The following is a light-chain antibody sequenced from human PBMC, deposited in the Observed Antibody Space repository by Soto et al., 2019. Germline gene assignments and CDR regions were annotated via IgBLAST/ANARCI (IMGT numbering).Light chain of an antibody. CDR3: SSYAGSNKNV. Sequence: QSALTQPPSASGSPGQSVTISCTGTSSDVGGYNYVSWYQQHPGKAPKLMIYEVSKRPSGVPDRFSGSKSGNTASLTGSGLQAEDEADYYCSSYAGSNKNVFGTGTKLTVL. CDR1: SSDVGGYNY. J-gene: IGLJ1*01. V-gene: IGLV2-8*01. CDR2: EVS.